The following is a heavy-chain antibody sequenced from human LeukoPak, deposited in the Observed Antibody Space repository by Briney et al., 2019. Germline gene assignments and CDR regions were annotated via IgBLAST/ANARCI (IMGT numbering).Heavy chain of an antibody. Sequence: GGSLRLSCAASGFTFSSYEMNWVRQAPGKGLECVSALSGSGDATLYADSVKGRFTISRDNSKNTLYLQMNSLRAEDTAVYYCAKTGPYYFDYWGHGTLVTVSS. J-gene: IGHJ4*01. CDR2: LSGSGDAT. CDR1: GFTFSSYE. D-gene: IGHD1-14*01. V-gene: IGHV3-23*01. CDR3: AKTGPYYFDY.